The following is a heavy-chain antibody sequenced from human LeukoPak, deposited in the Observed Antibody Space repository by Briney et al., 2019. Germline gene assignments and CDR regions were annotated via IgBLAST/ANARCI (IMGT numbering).Heavy chain of an antibody. CDR2: INHSGST. J-gene: IGHJ4*02. CDR1: GGSFSGYY. Sequence: SETLSLTCAVYGGSFSGYYWSWIRQPPGKGLEWIGEINHSGSTNYNPSLKSRATISVDTSKNQFSLKLSSVTAADTAVYYCARGARWLPPYYFDYWGQGTLVTVSS. D-gene: IGHD5-12*01. CDR3: ARGARWLPPYYFDY. V-gene: IGHV4-34*01.